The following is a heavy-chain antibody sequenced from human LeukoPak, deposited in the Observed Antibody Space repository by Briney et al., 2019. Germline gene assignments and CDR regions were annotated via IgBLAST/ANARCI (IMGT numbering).Heavy chain of an antibody. CDR1: GGSISSGSYY. J-gene: IGHJ3*02. V-gene: IGHV4-61*09. CDR2: IYTSGST. Sequence: NPSETLSLTCTVSGGSISSGSYYWSWIRQPAGKGLEWIGHIYTSGSTNYNPSLKSRVTISVDTSKNQFSLKLSSVTAADTAVYYCARDQAYRYDSSDNWFDAFDIWGQGTMVTVSS. CDR3: ARDQAYRYDSSDNWFDAFDI. D-gene: IGHD3-22*01.